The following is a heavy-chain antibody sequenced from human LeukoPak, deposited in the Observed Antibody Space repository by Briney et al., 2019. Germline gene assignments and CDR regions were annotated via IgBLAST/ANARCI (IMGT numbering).Heavy chain of an antibody. D-gene: IGHD2-15*01. V-gene: IGHV4-34*01. CDR1: GESVSEYY. CDR3: AREDYYFDY. CDR2: INHNRGT. Sequence: SETLSLTCSVYGESVSEYYWSWIRQPPGKGLEWIREINHNRGTTYNPSLTSRVTILLDASKNQFSLSLSSVTAADTAVYYCAREDYYFDYWGQGTLVTVSS. J-gene: IGHJ4*02.